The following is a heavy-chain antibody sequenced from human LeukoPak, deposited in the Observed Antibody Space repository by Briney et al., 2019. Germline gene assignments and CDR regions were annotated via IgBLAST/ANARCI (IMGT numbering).Heavy chain of an antibody. CDR2: IIPIFGTA. J-gene: IGHJ5*02. V-gene: IGHV1-69*06. CDR1: GGTFSSYA. D-gene: IGHD3-10*01. CDR3: ARVLGAGSYYWFDP. Sequence: SVKVSCKASGGTFSSYAISWVRQAPGQGLEWMGGIIPIFGTANYAQKFQGRVTITADKSTSTAYMEPSSLRSEDTAVYYCARVLGAGSYYWFDPWGQGTLVTVSS.